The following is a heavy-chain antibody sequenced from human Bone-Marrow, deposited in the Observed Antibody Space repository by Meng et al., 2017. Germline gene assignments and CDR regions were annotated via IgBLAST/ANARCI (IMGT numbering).Heavy chain of an antibody. CDR3: ARAKRIYSGYGWWFDP. CDR2: INHSGST. Sequence: QGQIQQWGPGLFKPSGTLSLTCAVYGGSFSGYYWSWIRQPPGKGLEWIGEINHSGSTNYNPSLKSRVTISVDTSKNQFSLKLSSVTAADTAVYYCARAKRIYSGYGWWFDPWGQGTLVTVSS. D-gene: IGHD5-12*01. V-gene: IGHV4-34*01. J-gene: IGHJ5*02. CDR1: GGSFSGYY.